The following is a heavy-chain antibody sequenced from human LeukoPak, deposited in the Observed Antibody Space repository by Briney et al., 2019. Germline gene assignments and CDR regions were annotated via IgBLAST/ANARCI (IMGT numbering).Heavy chain of an antibody. Sequence: ASVKVSCKASGYTFTSYDINWVRQATGQGLEWMGWMNPSSGNTGYAQKFQGRVTITRNTSIGTAYMELSSLRSDDTAVYYCARDSFTMVRGLSPDYWGQGTLVTVSS. CDR3: ARDSFTMVRGLSPDY. V-gene: IGHV1-8*03. CDR2: MNPSSGNT. J-gene: IGHJ4*02. D-gene: IGHD3-10*01. CDR1: GYTFTSYD.